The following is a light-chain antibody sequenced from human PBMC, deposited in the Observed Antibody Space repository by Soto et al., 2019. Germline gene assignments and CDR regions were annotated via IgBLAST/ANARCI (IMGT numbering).Light chain of an antibody. V-gene: IGKV3-15*01. J-gene: IGKJ5*01. CDR2: DAS. CDR1: QSVSSN. CDR3: QQRNIWPPVT. Sequence: EIVMTQSPATLSVSPGERATLSCRASQSVSSNLAWYQQKPGQAPRLLIYDASTRATGLPARFSGSGSGTDFTLTISSLEPEDSAVYYCQQRNIWPPVTFGHGTRLENK.